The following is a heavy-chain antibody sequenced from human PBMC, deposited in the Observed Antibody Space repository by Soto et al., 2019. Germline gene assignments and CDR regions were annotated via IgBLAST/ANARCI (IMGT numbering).Heavy chain of an antibody. CDR3: VTITGWPGFDF. Sequence: EVQLVESVGGLIQPGGSLRLSCAASGVAVSSKYMTWVRQAPGKGLEWVSVIYGGGTTYYADSVKGRFTISRDTSKITLYIQLNSLRAEDTAVDYCVTITGWPGFDFWGQGTLVTVSS. CDR2: IYGGGTT. CDR1: GVAVSSKY. D-gene: IGHD6-19*01. V-gene: IGHV3-53*01. J-gene: IGHJ4*02.